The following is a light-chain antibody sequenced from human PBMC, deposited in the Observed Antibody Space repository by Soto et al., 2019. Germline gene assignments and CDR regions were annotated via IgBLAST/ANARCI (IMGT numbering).Light chain of an antibody. CDR2: GAS. V-gene: IGKV3-20*01. J-gene: IGKJ1*01. Sequence: IVLTQSPGPLSLSPGERATLSCRASQSVSNSYLAWYQQKPGQAPRLLIYGASSRATGFPDRCSGSGSGTYFTLTITRLEPEAVVVYDLHQYGSSPWTFGQGTKVEIK. CDR3: HQYGSSPWT. CDR1: QSVSNSY.